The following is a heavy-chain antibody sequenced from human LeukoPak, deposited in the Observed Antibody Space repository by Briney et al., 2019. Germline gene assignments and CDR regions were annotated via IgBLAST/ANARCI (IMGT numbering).Heavy chain of an antibody. CDR2: IRSGTNYI. CDR3: AKGAAAYYAMDV. D-gene: IGHD6-25*01. Sequence: GGSLRLSCAASGFTFSSYSMNWVRQAPGKGLEWVSSIRSGTNYISYGDSVKGRFTSSRDNAKSSLYLQLSSLRAEDTAVYYCAKGAAAYYAMDVWGQGTTVTVSS. CDR1: GFTFSSYS. V-gene: IGHV3-21*01. J-gene: IGHJ6*02.